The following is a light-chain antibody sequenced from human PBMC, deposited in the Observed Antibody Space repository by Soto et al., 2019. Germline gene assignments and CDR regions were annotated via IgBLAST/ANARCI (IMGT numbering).Light chain of an antibody. Sequence: QSVLTQPACVSGPPGQSITISCTGTSSDVGTYNYVSWYQHHPGKAPKLIIYEVSNRPSGVSNRFSGSKSGSTASLTISGLQAEDEADYHSTSYPRATAPVFGPGTKFTVL. V-gene: IGLV2-14*01. CDR3: TSYPRATAPV. CDR2: EVS. J-gene: IGLJ1*01. CDR1: SSDVGTYNY.